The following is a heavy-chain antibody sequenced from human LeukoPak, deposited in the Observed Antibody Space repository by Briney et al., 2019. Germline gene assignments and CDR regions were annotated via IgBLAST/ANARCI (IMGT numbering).Heavy chain of an antibody. Sequence: GGSLRLSCAASGFTFSGYTMNWVRQAPGKGLEWVSSISSSSSSIYYADSVKGRFTISRDNAKNSLYLQMNSLRAEDTAVYYCAIDYGDYPDYWGQGTLVSVSS. CDR3: AIDYGDYPDY. J-gene: IGHJ4*02. D-gene: IGHD4-17*01. V-gene: IGHV3-21*01. CDR1: GFTFSGYT. CDR2: ISSSSSSI.